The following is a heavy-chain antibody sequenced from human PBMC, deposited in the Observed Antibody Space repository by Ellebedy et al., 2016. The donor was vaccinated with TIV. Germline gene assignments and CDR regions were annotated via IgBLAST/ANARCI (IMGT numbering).Heavy chain of an antibody. Sequence: PGGSLRLSCAASGFSFSTSGMNWVRQAPGKGLEWVAVIWYDGSDQYYADSVKGRFTVSRDNSKNTLYLQMNSLRAEDTAVYYCARDIGYPSGDFDYWGQGTLVTVSS. J-gene: IGHJ4*02. CDR3: ARDIGYPSGDFDY. D-gene: IGHD1-26*01. V-gene: IGHV3-33*08. CDR2: IWYDGSDQ. CDR1: GFSFSTSG.